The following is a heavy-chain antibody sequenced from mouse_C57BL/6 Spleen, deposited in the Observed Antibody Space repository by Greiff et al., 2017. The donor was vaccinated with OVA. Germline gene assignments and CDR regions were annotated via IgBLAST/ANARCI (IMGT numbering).Heavy chain of an antibody. D-gene: IGHD5-2*01. V-gene: IGHV1-26*01. CDR1: GYTFTDYY. J-gene: IGHJ1*03. CDR3: ARREYSGYFDV. Sequence: VQLQQSGPELVKPGASVKISCKASGYTFTDYYMNWVKQSHGKSLEWIGDINPNNGGTSYNQKFKGKATLTVDKSSSTAYMELRSLTSEDSAVYYCARREYSGYFDVWGTGTTVTVSS. CDR2: INPNNGGT.